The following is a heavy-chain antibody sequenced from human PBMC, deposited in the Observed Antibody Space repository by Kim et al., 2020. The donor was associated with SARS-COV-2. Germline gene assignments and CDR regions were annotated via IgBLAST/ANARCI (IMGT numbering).Heavy chain of an antibody. D-gene: IGHD1-26*01. Sequence: TYARKLQGRVTMTPDTSTSTAYMELRGLRSDDTAVYYCARDGRPQAFDIWGQGTMVTVSS. J-gene: IGHJ3*02. CDR3: ARDGRPQAFDI. V-gene: IGHV1-18*01.